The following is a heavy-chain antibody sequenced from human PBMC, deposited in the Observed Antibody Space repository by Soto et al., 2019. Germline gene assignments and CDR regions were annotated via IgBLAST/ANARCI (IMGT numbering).Heavy chain of an antibody. J-gene: IGHJ4*02. CDR2: ITRSADLS. Sequence: LRLSCEASGFDFSSYSITWVRQAPGKGLEYVSGITRSADLSFYADSVRGRFTVSRDNFKNTAYLEMNNLRVEDTAVYYCAKWSGFGDLWGQGTLVTVSS. V-gene: IGHV3-23*01. D-gene: IGHD3-10*01. CDR3: AKWSGFGDL. CDR1: GFDFSSYS.